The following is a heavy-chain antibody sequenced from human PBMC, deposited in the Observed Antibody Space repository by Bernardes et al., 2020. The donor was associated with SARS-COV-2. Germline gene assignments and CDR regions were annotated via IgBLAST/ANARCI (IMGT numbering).Heavy chain of an antibody. J-gene: IGHJ5*02. CDR1: GYTLTQLS. CDR2: FDPEDGET. D-gene: IGHD2-15*01. Sequence: ASVKVSCKVSGYTLTQLSMHWVRQAPGNGLEWMGGFDPEDGETIYAQKFQGRVTMTEDTSTDTAYMALSSLRSEDTAVYYCATSTVAARPHWFDPWGQGTLVTVSS. V-gene: IGHV1-24*01. CDR3: ATSTVAARPHWFDP.